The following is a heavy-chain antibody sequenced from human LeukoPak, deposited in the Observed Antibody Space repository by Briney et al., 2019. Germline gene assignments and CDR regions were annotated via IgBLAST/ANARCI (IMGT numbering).Heavy chain of an antibody. Sequence: SETLSLTCTVSGGSISSYYWSWIRQPPGKGLEWIGYIYYSGSTNYNPSLKSRVTISVDTSKNQFSLKLSSVTAADTAVYYCARDDSPSWYDSSDGWYFDLWGRGTLVTVSS. CDR2: IYYSGST. D-gene: IGHD3-22*01. CDR1: GGSISSYY. J-gene: IGHJ2*01. V-gene: IGHV4-59*01. CDR3: ARDDSPSWYDSSDGWYFDL.